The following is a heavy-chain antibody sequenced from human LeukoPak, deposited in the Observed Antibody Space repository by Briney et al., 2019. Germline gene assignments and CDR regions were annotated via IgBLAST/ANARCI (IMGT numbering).Heavy chain of an antibody. V-gene: IGHV3-20*04. CDR2: INWNGGST. CDR3: AREGYGNAFDI. J-gene: IGHJ3*02. D-gene: IGHD4-17*01. Sequence: GGSLRLSCAASGFTFDDYGMSWVRQAPGKGLEWVSTINWNGGSTGYADSVKGRFTISRDNAKNSLYLQMNNLRTEDTAVYYCAREGYGNAFDIWGQGTMVTVSS. CDR1: GFTFDDYG.